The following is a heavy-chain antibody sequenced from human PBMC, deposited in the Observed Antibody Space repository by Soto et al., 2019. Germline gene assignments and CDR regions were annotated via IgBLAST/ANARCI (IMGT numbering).Heavy chain of an antibody. Sequence: ASVKVSCKASGYTFTDYGISWVRQAPGQGLEWMGWISTYNGNTIYAQKIQGRVTMTTDKSTGTAYVELRSLRSDDTAVYYCAREEGISDWHAFDYWGQGTLVTVSS. CDR2: ISTYNGNT. CDR1: GYTFTDYG. V-gene: IGHV1-18*04. CDR3: AREEGISDWHAFDY. J-gene: IGHJ4*02. D-gene: IGHD6-19*01.